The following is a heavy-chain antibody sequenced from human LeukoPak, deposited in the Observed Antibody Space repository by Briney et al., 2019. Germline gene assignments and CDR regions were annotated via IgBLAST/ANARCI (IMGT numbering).Heavy chain of an antibody. CDR3: ARHDPGWFDT. D-gene: IGHD7-27*01. Sequence: SETLSLTCTVSGGSISSSYWSWIRQPPGKGLEWIGYIHYSGSTNYNPSLKSRATISVNTSKAHFSLKLSSATATDTAAYYCARHDPGWFDTWGQGTLVTVSS. V-gene: IGHV4-59*08. CDR1: GGSISSSY. CDR2: IHYSGST. J-gene: IGHJ5*02.